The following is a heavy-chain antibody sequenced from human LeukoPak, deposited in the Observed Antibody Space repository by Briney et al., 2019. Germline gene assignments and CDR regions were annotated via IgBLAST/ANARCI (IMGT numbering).Heavy chain of an antibody. CDR3: ARGGHSTNWYYYFDY. CDR2: ISSDGSNK. V-gene: IGHV3-30*03. Sequence: PGGSLRLSCAASGFTFSSYSMNWVRQAPGKGLEWVADISSDGSNKYYADSVKGRFSISRDNSKNTQYLQMSSLRVEDTAVYYCARGGHSTNWYYYFDYWGQGTLVTVSS. D-gene: IGHD6-13*01. CDR1: GFTFSSYS. J-gene: IGHJ4*02.